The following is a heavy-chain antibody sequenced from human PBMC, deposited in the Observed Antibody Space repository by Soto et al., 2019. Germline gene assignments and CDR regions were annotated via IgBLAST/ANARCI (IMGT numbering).Heavy chain of an antibody. CDR1: GYSFSTYW. CDR3: ARQGPGSY. D-gene: IGHD2-15*01. CDR2: IFPGDSET. V-gene: IGHV5-51*01. Sequence: LKISCKGSGYSFSTYWIWWVRQIPVKGLEWMGLIFPGDSETTYSPSFQGHVSISADTSVSTAYLQWDSLKTSDSAIYYCARQGPGSYWGQGTQVTVSS. J-gene: IGHJ4*02.